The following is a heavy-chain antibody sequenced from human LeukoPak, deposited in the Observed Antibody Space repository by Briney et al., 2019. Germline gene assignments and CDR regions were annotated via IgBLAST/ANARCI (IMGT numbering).Heavy chain of an antibody. D-gene: IGHD5-18*01. Sequence: SGGSLRLSCAASGFTFSSYGMHWVRQAPGKGLEWVAVIWYDGSNKYYADSVKGRFTISRDNSKNTLYLQMNSLRAEDTAVYYCARDPSPDTAIHNWFDPWGQGTLATVSS. CDR3: ARDPSPDTAIHNWFDP. CDR2: IWYDGSNK. J-gene: IGHJ5*02. CDR1: GFTFSSYG. V-gene: IGHV3-33*01.